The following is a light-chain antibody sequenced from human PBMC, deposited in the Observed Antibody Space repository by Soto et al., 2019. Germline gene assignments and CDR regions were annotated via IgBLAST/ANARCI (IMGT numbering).Light chain of an antibody. V-gene: IGKV1-39*01. Sequence: DIQMTQSPSSLSASVGDRVTITCRASQSISSYLNWYQQKPGKAPKLLIYAASSLQSGVPSRFSGSGSGTDFTLTIISLQPEDFATYYCQQSYSTHSITFGQGTRLEIK. CDR2: AAS. J-gene: IGKJ5*01. CDR1: QSISSY. CDR3: QQSYSTHSIT.